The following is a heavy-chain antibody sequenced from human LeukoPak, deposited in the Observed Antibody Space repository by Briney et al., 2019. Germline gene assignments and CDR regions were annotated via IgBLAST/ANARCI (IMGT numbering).Heavy chain of an antibody. CDR2: INHSGRT. V-gene: IGHV4-34*01. Sequence: SETLSLTCAVYGGSFSGYYWSWIRQPPGKGLDWIGEINHSGRTNYNPSLKSRVTISVDTSKNQFSLKLSSVTAADTAVYYCARARGPYCSGGSCYAGHYYYMDVWGKGTTVTVSS. J-gene: IGHJ6*03. CDR3: ARARGPYCSGGSCYAGHYYYMDV. D-gene: IGHD2-15*01. CDR1: GGSFSGYY.